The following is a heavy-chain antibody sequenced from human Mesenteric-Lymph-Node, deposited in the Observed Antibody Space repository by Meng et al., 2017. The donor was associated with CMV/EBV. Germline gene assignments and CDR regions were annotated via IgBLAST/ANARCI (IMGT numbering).Heavy chain of an antibody. CDR3: AKNWGYKASGFDP. J-gene: IGHJ5*02. V-gene: IGHV3-23*01. D-gene: IGHD5-12*01. CDR1: GFTFGSHA. Sequence: GGSLRLSCAASGFTFGSHAMSWVRQAPGKGLEWVSSMTGSGGGIYYADSVKGRFTISRDNSKNTLYLQMNSLRAEDTAIYYCAKNWGYKASGFDPWGQGTLVTVSS. CDR2: MTGSGGGI.